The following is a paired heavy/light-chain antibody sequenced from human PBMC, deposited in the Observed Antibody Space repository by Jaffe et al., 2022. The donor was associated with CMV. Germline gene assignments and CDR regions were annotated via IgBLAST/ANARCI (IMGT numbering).Light chain of an antibody. J-gene: IGKJ2*01. Sequence: DIQMTQSPSTLSAYVGDRVTITCRASQNINSLLAWYQQRPGKAPKLLISKASSLEGGVPSRFSGSGSGTEFILTISSLQPDDLATYYCLQYKTLHTFGQGTKLEIK. CDR2: KAS. CDR3: LQYKTLHT. CDR1: QNINSL. V-gene: IGKV1-5*03.
Heavy chain of an antibody. V-gene: IGHV1-69*14. J-gene: IGHJ4*02. CDR2: ISPLFDTV. D-gene: IGHD5-18*01. CDR3: ARTPIFLVRDQFGYTSGPIES. Sequence: QDHLVQSGPELKRPGSSVKVSCQASGGTFSNYAINWVRQAPGQGLQWMGRISPLFDTVHYARDFQGRVTISADTSTTTTFMDLTNLSSEDTAFYYCARTPIFLVRDQFGYTSGPIESWGQGTLVTVSS. CDR1: GGTFSNYA.